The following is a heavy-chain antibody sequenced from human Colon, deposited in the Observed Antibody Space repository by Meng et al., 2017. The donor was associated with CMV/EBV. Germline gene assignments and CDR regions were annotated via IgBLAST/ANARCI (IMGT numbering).Heavy chain of an antibody. CDR3: AGSGSYFQH. V-gene: IGHV4-59*01. CDR2: VYYSGNT. D-gene: IGHD1-26*01. CDR1: GGSISNYY. Sequence: SETLSLTCTVSGGSISNYYCSWIRQPPGKGLEWIGYVYYSGNTNYNPSLKSRVTISVDTSKNLFSMTLTSVTAADAAVYYCAGSGSYFQHWGQGTLVTVSS. J-gene: IGHJ1*01.